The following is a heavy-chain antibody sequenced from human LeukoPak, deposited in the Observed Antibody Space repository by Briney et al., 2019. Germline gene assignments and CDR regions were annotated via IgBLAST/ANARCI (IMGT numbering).Heavy chain of an antibody. J-gene: IGHJ4*02. CDR3: ARDGGSSWYFDY. CDR2: ISGGGTIT. CDR1: DFSFITYA. D-gene: IGHD6-13*01. V-gene: IGHV3-23*01. Sequence: GGSLRLSCAASDFSFITYAMSWVRQAPGKGLEWVSSISGGGTITYYADSVKGRFTISRDNSKNTLYLQMNSLRAEDTAVYYCARDGGSSWYFDYWGQGTLATVSS.